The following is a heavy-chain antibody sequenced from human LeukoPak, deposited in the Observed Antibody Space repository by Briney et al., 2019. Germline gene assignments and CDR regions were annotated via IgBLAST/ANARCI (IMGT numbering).Heavy chain of an antibody. CDR2: IYYSGST. CDR1: GGSISSGDYY. D-gene: IGHD4-17*01. CDR3: ARATYGDYYFDY. J-gene: IGHJ4*02. V-gene: IGHV4-30-4*01. Sequence: SQTLSLTCTVSGGSISSGDYYWSWIRQPPGKGLEWIGYIYYSGSTYYNPSLKSRVTISVDTSKNQFSLKLSSVTAADTAVYYCARATYGDYYFDYWGQGTLVTVSS.